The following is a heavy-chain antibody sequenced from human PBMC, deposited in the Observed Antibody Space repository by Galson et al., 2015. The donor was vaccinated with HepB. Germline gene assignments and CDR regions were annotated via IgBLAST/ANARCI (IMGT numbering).Heavy chain of an antibody. J-gene: IGHJ4*02. Sequence: SLRLSCAASGFTVSSNYMSWVRQAPGKGLEWVSVIYIGGSTYYADSVKGRFTISRDNSKNTLYLQMNSLRAEDTAVYYCARGPGYSSSSFDYWGQGTLVTVSS. CDR3: ARGPGYSSSSFDY. D-gene: IGHD6-13*01. CDR2: IYIGGST. V-gene: IGHV3-66*02. CDR1: GFTVSSNY.